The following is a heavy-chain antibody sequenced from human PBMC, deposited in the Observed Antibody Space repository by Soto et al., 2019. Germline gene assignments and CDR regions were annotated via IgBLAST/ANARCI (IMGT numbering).Heavy chain of an antibody. Sequence: PGGSLRLSCAASGFIFSNYGMHWVRQAPGKGLEWVAVISNDGSNKYYGDSVKGRFTISRDNSKNTLDLQMNSLRPEDTAVYYCAKDPIATAGNNYYGMDVWGQGTTVTVSS. V-gene: IGHV3-30*18. J-gene: IGHJ6*02. CDR3: AKDPIATAGNNYYGMDV. CDR1: GFIFSNYG. D-gene: IGHD6-13*01. CDR2: ISNDGSNK.